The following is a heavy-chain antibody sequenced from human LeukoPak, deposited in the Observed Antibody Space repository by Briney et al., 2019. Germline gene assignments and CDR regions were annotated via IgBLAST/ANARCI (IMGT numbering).Heavy chain of an antibody. V-gene: IGHV4-38-2*02. J-gene: IGHJ3*02. D-gene: IGHD2-21*02. Sequence: SETLSLTCTVSGYSISSGYYWGWIRQPPGKGLEWIGSIYHSGSTYYNPPLKSRVTISVDTSKNQFSLKLSSVTAADTAVYYCAFGIVVVTADPFDIWGQGTMVTVSS. CDR2: IYHSGST. CDR1: GYSISSGYY. CDR3: AFGIVVVTADPFDI.